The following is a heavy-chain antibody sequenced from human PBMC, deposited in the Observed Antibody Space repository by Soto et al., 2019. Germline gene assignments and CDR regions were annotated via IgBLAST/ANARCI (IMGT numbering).Heavy chain of an antibody. Sequence: SETLSLTCAVSGGSISSGGYSWSWIRQPPGKGLEWIGYIYHSGSTYYNPSLKSRVTISVDRSKNQFSLKLSSVTAADTAVYYCARESRSGPEFDDWGQGTLVTVSS. CDR2: IYHSGST. V-gene: IGHV4-30-2*01. J-gene: IGHJ4*02. CDR3: ARESRSGPEFDD. CDR1: GGSISSGGYS. D-gene: IGHD1-26*01.